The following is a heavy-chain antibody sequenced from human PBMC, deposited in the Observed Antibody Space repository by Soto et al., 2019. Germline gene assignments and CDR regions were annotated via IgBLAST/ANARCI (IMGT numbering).Heavy chain of an antibody. D-gene: IGHD1-1*01. V-gene: IGHV4-4*02. Sequence: PSETLSLTCSVSSGSIXSSNWWSWVRQPPGKGLEWIGEIYHSGSTNYNPSLKSRVTISVDKSKNQFSLKLSSVTAADTAVYYCAREPGTTPLIFDYWGQGTLVTVSS. CDR2: IYHSGST. CDR3: AREPGTTPLIFDY. CDR1: SGSIXSSNW. J-gene: IGHJ4*02.